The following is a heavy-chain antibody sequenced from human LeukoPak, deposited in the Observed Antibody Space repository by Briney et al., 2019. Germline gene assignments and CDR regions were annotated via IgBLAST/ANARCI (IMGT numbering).Heavy chain of an antibody. V-gene: IGHV1-69*13. CDR3: ASRGSTYCGGDCSFDY. D-gene: IGHD2-21*02. CDR2: IIPIFGTA. CDR1: GYTFTSYG. Sequence: SVKVSCKASGYTFTSYGISWVRQAPGQGLEWMGGIIPIFGTANYAQKFQGRVTITADESTSTAYMELSSLRSEDTAVYYCASRGSTYCGGDCSFDYWGQGTLVTVSS. J-gene: IGHJ4*02.